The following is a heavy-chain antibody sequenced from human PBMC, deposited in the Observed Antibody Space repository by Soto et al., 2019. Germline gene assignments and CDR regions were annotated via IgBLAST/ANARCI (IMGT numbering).Heavy chain of an antibody. CDR1: GYSFTAYW. Sequence: GESLKISCXTSGYSFTAYWVAWVRQTPGRGLEWMGIIYPADSDIRYSPSFQGQVTISADRSISTVYLQWTSLKASDTALYFCARQDGFGLYYFDYWGQGTPVTVSS. CDR2: IYPADSDI. CDR3: ARQDGFGLYYFDY. V-gene: IGHV5-51*01. D-gene: IGHD3-10*01. J-gene: IGHJ4*02.